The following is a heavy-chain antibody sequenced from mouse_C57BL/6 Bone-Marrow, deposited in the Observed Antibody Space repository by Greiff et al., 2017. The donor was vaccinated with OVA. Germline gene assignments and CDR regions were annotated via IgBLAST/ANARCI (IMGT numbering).Heavy chain of an antibody. Sequence: EVKLVESGEGLVKPGGSLKLSCAASGFTFSSYAMSWVRQTPEKRLEWVAYISSGCDYIYYADTVKGRFTISRDNARNTLYLQMSSLKSEDTAMYYCTRGGYYFDYWGQGTTLTVSA. CDR2: ISSGCDYI. V-gene: IGHV5-9-1*02. J-gene: IGHJ2*01. CDR3: TRGGYYFDY. CDR1: GFTFSSYA.